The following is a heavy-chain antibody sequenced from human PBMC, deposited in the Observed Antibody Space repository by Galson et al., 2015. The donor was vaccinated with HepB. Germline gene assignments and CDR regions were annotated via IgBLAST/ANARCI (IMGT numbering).Heavy chain of an antibody. Sequence: ETLSLTCTVSGGSISSSYRSWIRQPPGKGLEWIGYIYYSGSNNYNPSLKSRVTISVDTSKNQFSLKLSCVTAADTAVYYCARHFAYSSSWYYRAGAFEIWGQGTMVTVSS. CDR1: GGSISSSY. CDR2: IYYSGSN. V-gene: IGHV4-59*08. J-gene: IGHJ3*02. D-gene: IGHD6-13*01. CDR3: ARHFAYSSSWYYRAGAFEI.